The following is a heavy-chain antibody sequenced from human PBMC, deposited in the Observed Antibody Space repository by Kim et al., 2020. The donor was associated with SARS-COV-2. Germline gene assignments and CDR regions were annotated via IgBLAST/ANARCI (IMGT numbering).Heavy chain of an antibody. J-gene: IGHJ4*01. V-gene: IGHV4-39*01. Sequence: SETLSLTCTVSGAPISSSSYYWGWIRQPPGQRLEWTGSIYYSGRTHYNPSLMSRVTISVDTSKNQFFLKLSSVTAADTAVYYRARISSYYYDSSGNDYF. CDR2: IYYSGRT. CDR1: GAPISSSSYY. D-gene: IGHD3-22*01. CDR3: ARISSYYYDSSGNDYF.